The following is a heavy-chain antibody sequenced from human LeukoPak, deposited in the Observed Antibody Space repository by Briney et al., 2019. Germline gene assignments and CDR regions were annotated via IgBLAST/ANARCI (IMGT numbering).Heavy chain of an antibody. V-gene: IGHV1-18*01. J-gene: IGHJ5*02. CDR2: ISAYNSNT. CDR3: ARMGDFWRGANWFDP. Sequence: ASVTVSCKASGYTFTSYGISWVRQAPGQGLEWMGWISAYNSNTNYAQKLQGRVTMTTDTSTSTAYMELRSLRSDDTAVYYCARMGDFWRGANWFDPWGQGTLVTVSS. D-gene: IGHD3-3*01. CDR1: GYTFTSYG.